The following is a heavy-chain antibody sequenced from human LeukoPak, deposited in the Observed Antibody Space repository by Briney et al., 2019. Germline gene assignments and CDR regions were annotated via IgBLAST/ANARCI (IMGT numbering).Heavy chain of an antibody. CDR1: GGSISTYY. V-gene: IGHV4-4*07. CDR3: AREGSMTARPFVSIDY. CDR2: IHISGNT. J-gene: IGHJ4*02. Sequence: SETLSLTCTVSGGSISTYYWSWLRQPAGKGLEWIGRIHISGNTDYNPSLESRVTMSVHTSKNQFSLKLTSVTAADTAVYYCAREGSMTARPFVSIDYWGQGTLVTVSS. D-gene: IGHD6-6*01.